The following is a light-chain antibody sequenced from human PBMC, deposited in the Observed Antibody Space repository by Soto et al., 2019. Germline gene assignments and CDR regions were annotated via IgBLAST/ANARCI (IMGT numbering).Light chain of an antibody. J-gene: IGKJ4*01. CDR2: AAS. CDR3: QKYNSAPLT. CDR1: QGISKY. V-gene: IGKV1-27*01. Sequence: DIQMTQSPPSLSASVGDSVTITCRASQGISKYLAWYQQKPEKVPKLLIHAASTLQSGVPSRFSGSGSGTDFTLTISSLQPEDVATYYCQKYNSAPLTFGGGTKVEIK.